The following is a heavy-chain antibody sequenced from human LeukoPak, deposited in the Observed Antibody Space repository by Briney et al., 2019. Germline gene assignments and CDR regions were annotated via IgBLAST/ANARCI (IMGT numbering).Heavy chain of an antibody. V-gene: IGHV4-31*03. D-gene: IGHD6-19*01. Sequence: NTSETLSLTRTVSGGSISSGGYYWSWIRQHPGKGLESIGYIYYSGSTYYNPSLKSRVTISVDTSKNQFSLKLSSVTAADTAVYYCARSKIGYSSGWHGDYFDYWGQGTLVTVSS. CDR3: ARSKIGYSSGWHGDYFDY. CDR2: IYYSGST. J-gene: IGHJ4*02. CDR1: GGSISSGGYY.